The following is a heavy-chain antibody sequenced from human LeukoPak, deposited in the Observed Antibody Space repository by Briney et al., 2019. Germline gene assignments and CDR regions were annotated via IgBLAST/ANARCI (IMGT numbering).Heavy chain of an antibody. D-gene: IGHD4-17*01. CDR2: IYYSGST. CDR3: ARDYPSTVRLRYFDL. V-gene: IGHV4-30-4*01. J-gene: IGHJ2*01. CDR1: GGSISSGDYS. Sequence: PSQTLSLTCTVSGGSISSGDYSWSWIRQPPGKGLEWIGYIYYSGSTYYNPSLKSRVTISVDTSKNQFSLKLSSVTAADTAVYYCARDYPSTVRLRYFDLWGRGTLVTVSS.